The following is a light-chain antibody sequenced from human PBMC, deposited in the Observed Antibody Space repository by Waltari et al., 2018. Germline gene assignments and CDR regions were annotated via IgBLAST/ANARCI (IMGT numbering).Light chain of an antibody. V-gene: IGLV2-23*02. CDR2: EVS. J-gene: IGLJ1*01. Sequence: QSALTQPASVSGSPGQSITISCTGTSSDVGSYNLVSRYQQHPGKAPKLMIYEVSKRPSGVSNRFSGSKSGNTASLTISGLQAEDEADYYCCSYAGSSTRYVFGTGTKVTVL. CDR3: CSYAGSSTRYV. CDR1: SSDVGSYNL.